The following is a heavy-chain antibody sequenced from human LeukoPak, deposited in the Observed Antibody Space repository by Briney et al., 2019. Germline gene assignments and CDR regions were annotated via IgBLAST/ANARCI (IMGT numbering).Heavy chain of an antibody. D-gene: IGHD5-24*01. Sequence: GGSLRLSCETAGFTFSSYVMHWVRRTPGKGLVWVSRISHDGIISYADSVKGRFTISRDNAKNTLTLQMNSLRVEDTAVYFCARDWVYKIDYWGRGTLVTVSS. J-gene: IGHJ4*02. CDR1: GFTFSSYV. CDR3: ARDWVYKIDY. CDR2: ISHDGII. V-gene: IGHV3-74*01.